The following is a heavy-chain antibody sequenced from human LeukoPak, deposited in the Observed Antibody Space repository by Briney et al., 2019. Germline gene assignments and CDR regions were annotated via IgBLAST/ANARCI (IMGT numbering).Heavy chain of an antibody. D-gene: IGHD2-2*01. CDR3: ARENYCSSTSCYLGGMADFDY. CDR2: IYHSGST. CDR1: GGSISSYY. Sequence: PSETLSLTCTVSGGSISSYYWSWIRQPPGKGLEWIGSIYHSGSTYYNPSLKSRVTISVDTSKNQFSLKLSSVTAADTAVYYCARENYCSSTSCYLGGMADFDYWGQGTLVTVSS. V-gene: IGHV4-38-2*02. J-gene: IGHJ4*02.